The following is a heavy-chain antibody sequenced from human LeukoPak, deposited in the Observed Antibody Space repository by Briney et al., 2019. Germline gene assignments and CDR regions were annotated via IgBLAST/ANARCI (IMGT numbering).Heavy chain of an antibody. V-gene: IGHV3-21*01. J-gene: IGHJ4*02. CDR2: ISGSSSYI. CDR3: ARILSSAWGELGY. D-gene: IGHD6-19*01. Sequence: PGGSLRLSCAASGFTFSSSSMNWVRQAPGKGLEWVSSISGSSSYIYYADSVKGRFTVSRDNSKNTLYLQMNSLRAEDTAVYFCARILSSAWGELGYWGQGTLVTVSS. CDR1: GFTFSSSS.